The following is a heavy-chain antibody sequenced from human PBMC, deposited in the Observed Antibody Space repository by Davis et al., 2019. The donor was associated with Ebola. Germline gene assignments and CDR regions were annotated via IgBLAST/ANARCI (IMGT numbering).Heavy chain of an antibody. CDR1: GGSFRGYY. J-gene: IGHJ6*02. CDR2: INHSGST. Sequence: MPSEPLSLTCAVYGGSFRGYYWSWIRQPPGKGLEWIGEINHSGSTNYNPSLKSRVTISVDTSKNQFSLKLSSVTAADTAVYYRARDTPWEGRLGYYYYGMDVWGQGTTVTVSS. D-gene: IGHD1-26*01. V-gene: IGHV4-34*01. CDR3: ARDTPWEGRLGYYYYGMDV.